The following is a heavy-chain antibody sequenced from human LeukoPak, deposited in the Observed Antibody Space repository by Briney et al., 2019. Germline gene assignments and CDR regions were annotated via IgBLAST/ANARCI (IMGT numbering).Heavy chain of an antibody. J-gene: IGHJ4*02. CDR2: INPSGGST. CDR3: ARDSRNNYYDSSCFDY. D-gene: IGHD3-22*01. Sequence: ASVKVSCKASGNTFTSYYMHWVRQAPGQGLEWMGIINPSGGSTSYAQKFQGRVTMTRDTSTSTVYMELSSLRSEDTAVYYCARDSRNNYYDSSCFDYWGQGTLVTVSS. V-gene: IGHV1-46*01. CDR1: GNTFTSYY.